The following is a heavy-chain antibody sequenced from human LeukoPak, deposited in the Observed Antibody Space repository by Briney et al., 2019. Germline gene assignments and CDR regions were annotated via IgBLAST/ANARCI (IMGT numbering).Heavy chain of an antibody. D-gene: IGHD5-12*01. Sequence: SETLSLTCSVSGGSFSSYYWSWVRQPPGKGLEWIGYIYYSGSPKYNPSLKSRVTISLDTSKNQFSLKLNSMTAADTAVYYCARQGGYDYHFDFWGQGTLVTVSS. CDR3: ARQGGYDYHFDF. CDR2: IYYSGSP. J-gene: IGHJ4*02. CDR1: GGSFSSYY. V-gene: IGHV4-59*01.